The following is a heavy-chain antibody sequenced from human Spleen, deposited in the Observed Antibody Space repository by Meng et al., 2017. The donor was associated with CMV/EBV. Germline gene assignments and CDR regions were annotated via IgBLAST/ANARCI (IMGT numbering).Heavy chain of an antibody. CDR2: ISSSSSYI. V-gene: IGHV3-21*01. CDR3: ARITVTYYFDY. Sequence: GGSLRLSCAASGFPLDTYTMNWVCQAPGKGLEWVSSISSSSSYIYYADSVKGRFTISRDNAKNSLYLQMNSLRAEDTAVYYCARITVTYYFDYWGQGTLVTVSS. CDR1: GFPLDTYT. D-gene: IGHD4-11*01. J-gene: IGHJ4*02.